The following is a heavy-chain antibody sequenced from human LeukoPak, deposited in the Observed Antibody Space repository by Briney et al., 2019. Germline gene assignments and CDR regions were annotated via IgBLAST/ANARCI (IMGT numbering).Heavy chain of an antibody. J-gene: IGHJ4*02. Sequence: SETLSLTCTVSSGSISSGGYYWSWIRQPAGKGLEWIGRIYISGTTNYNPSLKSRVTISVDTSKNQFSLKLSSVTAADTAVYYCARSDDSSVDFDYWGQGTLVTVSS. V-gene: IGHV4-61*02. CDR1: SGSISSGGYY. CDR2: IYISGTT. CDR3: ARSDDSSVDFDY. D-gene: IGHD3-22*01.